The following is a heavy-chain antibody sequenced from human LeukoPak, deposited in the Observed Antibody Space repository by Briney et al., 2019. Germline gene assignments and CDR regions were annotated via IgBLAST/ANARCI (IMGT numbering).Heavy chain of an antibody. D-gene: IGHD3-9*01. J-gene: IGHJ5*02. V-gene: IGHV1-69*13. Sequence: SVKVSCKASGYDFTSVGITWVRRAPGQGLEWMGGIIPIFGTANYAQKFQGRVTITADESTSTAYMELSSLRSEDTAVYYCARELASYYDILTGYFPFDPWGQGTLVTVSS. CDR2: IIPIFGTA. CDR3: ARELASYYDILTGYFPFDP. CDR1: GYDFTSVG.